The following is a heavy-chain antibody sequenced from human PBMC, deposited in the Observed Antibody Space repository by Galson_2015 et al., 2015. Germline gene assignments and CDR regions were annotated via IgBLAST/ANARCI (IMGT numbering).Heavy chain of an antibody. CDR1: GYTFTSYG. CDR2: LSAYNGNT. V-gene: IGHV1-18*01. CDR3: ARRMWFGEYYMDV. J-gene: IGHJ6*03. Sequence: SVKVSCKASGYTFTSYGISWVRQAPGQGLEWMGWLSAYNGNTNYAQKLQGRVTMTTDTSTGTAYMELRSLRSDDTAVYYCARRMWFGEYYMDVWGKGTTVTVSS. D-gene: IGHD3-10*01.